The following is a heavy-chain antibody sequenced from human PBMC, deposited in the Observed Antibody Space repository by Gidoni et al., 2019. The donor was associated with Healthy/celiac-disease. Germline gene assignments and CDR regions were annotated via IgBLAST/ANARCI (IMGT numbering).Heavy chain of an antibody. J-gene: IGHJ4*02. CDR3: ARTPAVAATPFIGY. D-gene: IGHD2-15*01. Sequence: QVQLVQSGAEVKKPGASVKVSCQASGYTFTSYGISWVRQAPGQGLEWMGWIRAYNGNTNYAQKLQGRVTMTTDTSTSTAYMELRSLRSDDPAVYYCARTPAVAATPFIGYWGQGTLVTVSS. CDR2: IRAYNGNT. V-gene: IGHV1-18*01. CDR1: GYTFTSYG.